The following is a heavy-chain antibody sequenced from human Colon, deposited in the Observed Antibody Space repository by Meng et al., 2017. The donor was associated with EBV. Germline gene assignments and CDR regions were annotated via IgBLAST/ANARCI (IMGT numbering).Heavy chain of an antibody. V-gene: IGHV4-34*02. CDR3: ARDPAQEDFDTSGYMYDS. J-gene: IGHJ5*01. CDR1: GGSFSGNF. CDR2: IHHSGST. Sequence: QVHLQQWGAGLLEPSETLSFTCAVFGGSFSGNFWTWIRQTPGEGLEWIGEIHHSGSTKYNPSLKNRVSISLDTSKKQFSLQLTSVTAADTAVYFCARDPAQEDFDTSGYMYDSWGPGTLVTVSS. D-gene: IGHD3-22*01.